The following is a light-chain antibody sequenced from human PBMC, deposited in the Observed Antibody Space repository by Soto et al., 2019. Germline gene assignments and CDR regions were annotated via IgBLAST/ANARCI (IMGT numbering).Light chain of an antibody. J-gene: IGLJ2*01. Sequence: QSVLTQPASVSGSPGQSITISCTGTSSDVGGYNYVSWYQQHPGKAPKLMIYDVSYRPSGVSNRFSGSKSDNTASLTISGLQAEDEADDYCSSYTSSSTVMVFGGGTKLTVL. CDR3: SSYTSSSTVMV. CDR2: DVS. V-gene: IGLV2-14*01. CDR1: SSDVGGYNY.